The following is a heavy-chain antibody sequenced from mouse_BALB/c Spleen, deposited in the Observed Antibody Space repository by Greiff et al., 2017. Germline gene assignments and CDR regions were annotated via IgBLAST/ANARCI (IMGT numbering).Heavy chain of an antibody. CDR2: INSNGGST. V-gene: IGHV5-6-2*01. CDR3: ARQGFITTVVGDYFDY. Sequence: EVMLVESGGGLVKLGGSLKLSCAASGFTFSSYYMSWVRQTPEKRLELVAAINSNGGSTYYPDTVKGRFTISRDNAKNTLYLQMSSLKSEDTALYYCARQGFITTVVGDYFDYWGQGTTLTVSS. J-gene: IGHJ2*01. D-gene: IGHD1-1*01. CDR1: GFTFSSYY.